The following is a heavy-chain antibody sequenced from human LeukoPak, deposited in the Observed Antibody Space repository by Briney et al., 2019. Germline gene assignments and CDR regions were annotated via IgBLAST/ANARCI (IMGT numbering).Heavy chain of an antibody. CDR3: ARGVAVAGTWYYFDY. Sequence: SETLSLTCTVSGGSVSSGSYYWSWIRQPPGKGLEWIGYIYYSGSTNYNPSLKSRVTISVDTSKNQFSLKLSSVTAADTAVYYGARGVAVAGTWYYFDYWGQGTLVTVSS. CDR1: GGSVSSGSYY. D-gene: IGHD6-19*01. CDR2: IYYSGST. J-gene: IGHJ4*02. V-gene: IGHV4-61*01.